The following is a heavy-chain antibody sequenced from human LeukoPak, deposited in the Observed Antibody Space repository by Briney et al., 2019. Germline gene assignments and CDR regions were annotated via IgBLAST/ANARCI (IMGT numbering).Heavy chain of an antibody. Sequence: XGSLRLSCAASGLTFSSYAITWVRQVPGKGLEWVSTVSGNGDSTNYADSVKGRFTISRDNSKNTLYLQMNSLRAEDTAVYYCATRGLSREFDYWGQGTLVTVSS. CDR1: GLTFSSYA. CDR2: VSGNGDST. CDR3: ATRGLSREFDY. V-gene: IGHV3-23*01. D-gene: IGHD3-10*01. J-gene: IGHJ4*02.